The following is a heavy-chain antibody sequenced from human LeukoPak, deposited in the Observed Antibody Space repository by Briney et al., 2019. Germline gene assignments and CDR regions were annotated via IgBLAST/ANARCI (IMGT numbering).Heavy chain of an antibody. J-gene: IGHJ3*02. Sequence: GGSLRLSCAASGFTFDDYAMHWVRQAPGKGLEWVSGISWNSGSIGYADSVKGRFTISRDNAKNSLYLQMNSLRAEDTAVYYCAKGRSDIVVVPAAMGMVGYDAFDIWGQGTMVTVSS. CDR1: GFTFDDYA. D-gene: IGHD2-2*01. CDR2: ISWNSGSI. V-gene: IGHV3-9*01. CDR3: AKGRSDIVVVPAAMGMVGYDAFDI.